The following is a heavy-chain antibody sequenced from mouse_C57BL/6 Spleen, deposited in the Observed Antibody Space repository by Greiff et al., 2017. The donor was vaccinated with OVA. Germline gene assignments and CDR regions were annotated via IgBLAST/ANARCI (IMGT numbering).Heavy chain of an antibody. CDR3: ASRDYFDY. CDR1: GFTFSDYG. V-gene: IGHV5-17*01. Sequence: EVKVEESGGGLVKPGGSLKLSCAASGFTFSDYGMHWVRQAPEKGLEWVAYISSGSSTIYYADTVKGRFTISRDNAKNTLFLQMTSLRSEDTAMYYCASRDYFDYWGQGTTLTVSS. J-gene: IGHJ2*01. CDR2: ISSGSSTI.